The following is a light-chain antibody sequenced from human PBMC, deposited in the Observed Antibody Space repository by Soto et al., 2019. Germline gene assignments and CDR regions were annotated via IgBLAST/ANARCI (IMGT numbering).Light chain of an antibody. Sequence: DIQMTQSPSTLSASVGDRVTMTCRASQTLNDWLAWYQHKPGQGPKPRIYATSKLETGVPPRFSGSGSGTEFTLTINGLQPDDSATYFCQQYKYYWTFGQGTKVEV. CDR3: QQYKYYWT. CDR2: ATS. CDR1: QTLNDW. J-gene: IGKJ1*01. V-gene: IGKV1-5*03.